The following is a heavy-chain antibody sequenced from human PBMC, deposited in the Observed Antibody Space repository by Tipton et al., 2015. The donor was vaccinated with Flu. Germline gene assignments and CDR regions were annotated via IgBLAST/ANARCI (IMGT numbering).Heavy chain of an antibody. CDR3: AGRAYGVGFQY. Sequence: GSLRLSCAASGFSLSDYQMSWIRQAPGRGLEWLAYISESSDPIYYAESVEGRFTISRDNAKNSLYLQMNSLGAEDTAIYYCAGRAYGVGFQYWGQGTPVTVSS. CDR2: ISESSDPI. J-gene: IGHJ1*01. CDR1: GFSLSDYQ. D-gene: IGHD4-17*01. V-gene: IGHV3-11*01.